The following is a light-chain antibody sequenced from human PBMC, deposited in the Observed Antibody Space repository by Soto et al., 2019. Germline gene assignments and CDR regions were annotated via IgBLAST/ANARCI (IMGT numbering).Light chain of an antibody. CDR2: SNN. J-gene: IGLJ2*01. CDR1: ASNIGSNT. Sequence: QSVLTQPPSASGTPGQRVTISCSGSASNIGSNTVNWYQQLPGTAPKLLIHSNNQRPSGVPDRFSGSKSGTSASLAISGLQSEDEADYYCAAWEDSLNGVVFGGGTTLTVL. CDR3: AAWEDSLNGVV. V-gene: IGLV1-44*01.